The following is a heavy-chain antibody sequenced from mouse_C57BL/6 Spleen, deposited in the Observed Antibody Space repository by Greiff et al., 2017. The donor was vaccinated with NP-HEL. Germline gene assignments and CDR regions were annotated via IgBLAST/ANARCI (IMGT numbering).Heavy chain of an antibody. CDR2: IHHDGSST. Sequence: EVQLLESEGGLVQPGTSMKLSCTASGFTFSDYYMAWVRQVPEKGLEWVANIHHDGSSTYYLDSLKSRFIFSRDNAKNILYLQMSSLKSEDAATYYCARGLLRFYFDYWGHGTTLTVSS. CDR3: ARGLLRFYFDY. V-gene: IGHV5-16*01. J-gene: IGHJ2*01. D-gene: IGHD2-13*01. CDR1: GFTFSDYY.